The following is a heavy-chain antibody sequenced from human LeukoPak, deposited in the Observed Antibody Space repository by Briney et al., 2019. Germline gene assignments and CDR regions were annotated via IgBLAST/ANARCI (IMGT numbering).Heavy chain of an antibody. CDR3: ARGGTYLPFGY. D-gene: IGHD3-10*01. J-gene: IGHJ4*02. Sequence: GASVKVSCKASGYIFTSYDINWVRQATGQGLEWMGWMNANSGDTGYAQKFQGRVTMTRNTSISTAYMELSSLRSEDTAIYYCARGGTYLPFGYWGQGTLVIASS. CDR1: GYIFTSYD. V-gene: IGHV1-8*01. CDR2: MNANSGDT.